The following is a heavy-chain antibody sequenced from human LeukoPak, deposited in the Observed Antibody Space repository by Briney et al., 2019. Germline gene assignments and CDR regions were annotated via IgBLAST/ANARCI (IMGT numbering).Heavy chain of an antibody. J-gene: IGHJ6*03. V-gene: IGHV3-7*01. CDR3: ARDKEKGGSGSYYHFRYYYYYYMDV. CDR1: GFTFSRYW. D-gene: IGHD3-10*01. Sequence: PGGSLRLSCAASGFTFSRYWMSWVRQAPGKGLEWVANIEQDGSEKNYLDSVKGRFTISRDNAKNSLYLQMNSLRAEDTAVYYCARDKEKGGSGSYYHFRYYYYYYMDVWGKGTTVTVSS. CDR2: IEQDGSEK.